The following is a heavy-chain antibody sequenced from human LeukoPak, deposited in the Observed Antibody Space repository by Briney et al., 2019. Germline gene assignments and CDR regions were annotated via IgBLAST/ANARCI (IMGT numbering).Heavy chain of an antibody. D-gene: IGHD6-13*01. CDR2: ISWNSGSI. CDR1: GFNFDDYA. CDR3: AKDMGSSSWYKDYYYGMDV. V-gene: IGHV3-9*01. Sequence: PGRSLRLSCAASGFNFDDYAMRWVRQAPGKGLEWVSGISWNSGSIGYADSVKGRFTISRDNAKNSLYLQMNSLRAKDTALYYCAKDMGSSSWYKDYYYGMDVWGQGTTVTVSS. J-gene: IGHJ6*02.